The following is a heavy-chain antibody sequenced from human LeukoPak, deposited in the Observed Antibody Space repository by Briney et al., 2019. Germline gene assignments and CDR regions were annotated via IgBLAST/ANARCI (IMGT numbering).Heavy chain of an antibody. CDR2: MNPNSGNT. CDR1: GYTFTSYD. D-gene: IGHD3-10*01. V-gene: IGHV1-8*01. CDR3: ITGIYYYYRMDV. Sequence: GASVKVSCKASGYTFTSYDINWVRQATGQGLEWMGWMNPNSGNTGYAQKFQGRVTMTRNTSISTAYMELSSLRSEDTAVYYCITGIYYYYRMDVWGQGTTVTVSS. J-gene: IGHJ6*02.